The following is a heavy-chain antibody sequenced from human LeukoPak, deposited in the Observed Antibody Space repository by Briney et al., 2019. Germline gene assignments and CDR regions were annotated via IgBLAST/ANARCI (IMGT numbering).Heavy chain of an antibody. V-gene: IGHV3-7*03. J-gene: IGHJ4*02. CDR3: ARAMHS. CDR2: IKQDGSEK. Sequence: GGSLRLSCVASGFPFSSYWMTWVRQAPGKGLEWVANIKQDGSEKYYVDSVKGRFTISRDNATNSLYLQMNSLRAEDTAVYYCARAMHSWGQGTLVTVSS. CDR1: GFPFSSYW.